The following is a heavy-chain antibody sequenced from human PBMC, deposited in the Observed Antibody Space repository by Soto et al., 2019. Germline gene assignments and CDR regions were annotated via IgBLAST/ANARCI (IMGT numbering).Heavy chain of an antibody. Sequence: EVQLVESGGGLVQPGGSLRLSCSSSGFTFSSHSMNWVRQAPGKGLEWVARIYSSGNSIYYADSVKGRFAVSRDNANSALFHQMNSLRDEDTAVYYCARLQLGDWFFINIDLYRMDVWGQGTTVGVSS. CDR2: IYSSGNSI. CDR1: GFTFSSHS. V-gene: IGHV3-48*02. CDR3: ARLQLGDWFFINIDLYRMDV. D-gene: IGHD1-26*01. J-gene: IGHJ6*02.